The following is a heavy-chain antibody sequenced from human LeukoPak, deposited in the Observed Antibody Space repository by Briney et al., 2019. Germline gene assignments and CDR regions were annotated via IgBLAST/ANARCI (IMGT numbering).Heavy chain of an antibody. CDR3: ARLNYYDSSGYYYVGPYYYYYMNV. D-gene: IGHD3-22*01. CDR2: IYYSGST. CDR1: GGSISSSSYY. V-gene: IGHV4-39*01. Sequence: SETLSLACTVSGGSISSSSYYWGWIRQPPGKGLEWIGSIYYSGSTFYNPSLKSRVTISVDTPKNQFSLKLSSVTAPDTAVYYCARLNYYDSSGYYYVGPYYYYYMNVWGKGTTVTVSS. J-gene: IGHJ6*03.